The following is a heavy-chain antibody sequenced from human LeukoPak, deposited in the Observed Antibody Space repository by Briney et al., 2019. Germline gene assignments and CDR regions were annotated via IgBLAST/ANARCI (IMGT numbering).Heavy chain of an antibody. CDR1: GYTFTSYA. J-gene: IGHJ3*02. Sequence: ASVKVSCKASGYTFTSYAMNWVRQAPGQGLEWMGWINTNTGNPTYAQGFTGRFVFSLDTSVSTAYLQISSLKAEDTAVYYCARDMPGSSYGRGWRLYAFDIWGHGTMVTVSS. D-gene: IGHD5-18*01. CDR2: INTNTGNP. V-gene: IGHV7-4-1*02. CDR3: ARDMPGSSYGRGWRLYAFDI.